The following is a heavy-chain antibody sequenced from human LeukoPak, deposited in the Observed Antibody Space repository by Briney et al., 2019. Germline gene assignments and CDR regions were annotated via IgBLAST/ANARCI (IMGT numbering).Heavy chain of an antibody. V-gene: IGHV1-18*01. D-gene: IGHD2-2*01. Sequence: GASVKVSCKASGYTFTTYGITWVRQAPGQGLEWMGWISAYNGNTNYAQKFQDRVTMTTDTSTSTAYMELRSLRSDDTAVYYCARRYCSSTSCYARTGGGYYYYYYMDVWGKGTTVTISS. CDR3: ARRYCSSTSCYARTGGGYYYYYYMDV. CDR2: ISAYNGNT. J-gene: IGHJ6*03. CDR1: GYTFTTYG.